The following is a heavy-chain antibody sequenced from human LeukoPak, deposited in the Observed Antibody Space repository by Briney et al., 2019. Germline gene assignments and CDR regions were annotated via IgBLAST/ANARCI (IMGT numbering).Heavy chain of an antibody. CDR1: GYTFTGYY. CDR2: INPNSGGT. Sequence: ASVKVSCKASGYTFTGYYMHWVRQAPGQGLEWTGWINPNSGGTNYAQKFQGRVTMTRDTSISTAYMELSRLRSDDTAVYYCARDDEGVGATTLFDYWGQGTLVTVSS. CDR3: ARDDEGVGATTLFDY. V-gene: IGHV1-2*02. J-gene: IGHJ4*02. D-gene: IGHD1-26*01.